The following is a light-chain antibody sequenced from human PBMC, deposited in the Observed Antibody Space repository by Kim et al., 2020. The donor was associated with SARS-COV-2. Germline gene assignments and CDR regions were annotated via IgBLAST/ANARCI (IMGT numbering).Light chain of an antibody. V-gene: IGKV3-20*01. CDR1: QSVTSQ. CDR3: QQFDSAPCT. Sequence: ESVLTQSPGTLSLSPGERATLSCRASQSVTSQLAWYQQRPGQAPRLLIYDASTRATGIPDRFSGSGSGTDFTLTINRLEPEDFAVYYCQQFDSAPCTFVQGTKVDIK. CDR2: DAS. J-gene: IGKJ1*01.